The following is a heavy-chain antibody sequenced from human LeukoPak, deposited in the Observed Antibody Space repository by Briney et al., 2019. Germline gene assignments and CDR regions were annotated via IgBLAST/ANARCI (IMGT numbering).Heavy chain of an antibody. D-gene: IGHD1-1*01. J-gene: IGHJ4*02. CDR2: VSSGSSTI. V-gene: IGHV3-11*04. CDR3: AKDTPTTGYHLDS. CDR1: GFTFSDYY. Sequence: GGSLRLSCAASGFTFSDYYMSWIRQAPGKALEWVSYVSSGSSTIYYADSVKGRFTISRDNSENTLYLQINSLRVEDTAVYYCAKDTPTTGYHLDSWGQGTLVTVSS.